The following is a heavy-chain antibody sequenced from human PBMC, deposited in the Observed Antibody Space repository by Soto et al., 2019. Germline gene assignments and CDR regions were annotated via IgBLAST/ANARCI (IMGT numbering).Heavy chain of an antibody. CDR3: ARGLLYYDETRGHYYRGPFDS. D-gene: IGHD3-16*01. Sequence: QVQLQESGPGLLKPSETLSLTCTVSGASVSSAGYYWNWLRQSPGKGLEWIGFISNTGDASHKPSLTSRVTISVDTTNNQFSLTVRSVTAADTAMYFCARGLLYYDETRGHYYRGPFDSWVQGSLVTVSP. CDR1: GASVSSAGYY. CDR2: ISNTGDA. V-gene: IGHV4-61*08. J-gene: IGHJ4*02.